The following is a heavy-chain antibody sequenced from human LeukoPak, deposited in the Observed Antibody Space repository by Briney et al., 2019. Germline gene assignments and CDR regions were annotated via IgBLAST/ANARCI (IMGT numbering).Heavy chain of an antibody. V-gene: IGHV3-15*01. CDR3: TTDGGGGYCTNGVCWGSFDI. Sequence: GGSLRLSCAASGFTFSNAWMSWVRQAPGKGLEWVGRIKSKTDGGTTDYAAPVKGRFTISRDDSKNTLYLQMNSLKTEDTAVYYCTTDGGGGYCTNGVCWGSFDIWGQGTMVTVSS. J-gene: IGHJ3*02. CDR2: IKSKTDGGTT. CDR1: GFTFSNAW. D-gene: IGHD2-8*01.